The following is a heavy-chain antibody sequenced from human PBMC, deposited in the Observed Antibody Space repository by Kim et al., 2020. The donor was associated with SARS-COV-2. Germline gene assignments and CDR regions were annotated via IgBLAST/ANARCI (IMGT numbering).Heavy chain of an antibody. D-gene: IGHD6-19*01. CDR3: ARRQFTSGWYYFDY. J-gene: IGHJ4*02. Sequence: ADSVKGRFTNSRDNAKDTLYLQMNGLRAEDTAVYYCARRQFTSGWYYFDYWGQGTLVTVSS. V-gene: IGHV3-74*01.